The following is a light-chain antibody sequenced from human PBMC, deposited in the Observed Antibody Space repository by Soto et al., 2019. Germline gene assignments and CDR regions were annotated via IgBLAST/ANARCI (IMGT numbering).Light chain of an antibody. V-gene: IGLV2-8*01. CDR2: EVT. CDR3: SSYAGSNNFVV. CDR1: SSDVGGYNY. J-gene: IGLJ2*01. Sequence: QSVLTQPPSASGSHGQSVTISCTGTSSDVGGYNYVSWYQQHPGKAPKLMIYEVTKRPSGVPDRFSGPKSGNTASLTVSGLQPEDEADYYCSSYAGSNNFVVFGGGTKVTVL.